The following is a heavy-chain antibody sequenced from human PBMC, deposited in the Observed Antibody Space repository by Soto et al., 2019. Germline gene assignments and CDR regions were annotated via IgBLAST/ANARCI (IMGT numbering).Heavy chain of an antibody. D-gene: IGHD2-2*01. Sequence: SETLSLTCAVYGGSFSGYYWSWIRQPPGKGLEWIGEINHSGSTNYNPSLKSRVTISVDTAKNQFSLKLSSVTAADTAVYYCARVIGYCSSTSCYGEANYYYYYGMDVWGQGTTVTVSS. CDR3: ARVIGYCSSTSCYGEANYYYYYGMDV. V-gene: IGHV4-34*01. J-gene: IGHJ6*02. CDR2: INHSGST. CDR1: GGSFSGYY.